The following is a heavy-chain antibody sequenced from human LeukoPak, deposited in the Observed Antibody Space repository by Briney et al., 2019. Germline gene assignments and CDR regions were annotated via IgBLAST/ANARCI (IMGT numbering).Heavy chain of an antibody. CDR3: ARSMVGATTGEARGYFDY. CDR2: IIPIFGTA. V-gene: IGHV1-69*13. CDR1: GGTFSSYA. Sequence: SVKVSCKAFGGTFSSYAISWVRQAPGQGLEWVGGIIPIFGTANYAQKFQGRVTITADESTSTAYMELSSLRSEDTAVYYCARSMVGATTGEARGYFDYWGQGTLVTVSS. D-gene: IGHD1-26*01. J-gene: IGHJ4*02.